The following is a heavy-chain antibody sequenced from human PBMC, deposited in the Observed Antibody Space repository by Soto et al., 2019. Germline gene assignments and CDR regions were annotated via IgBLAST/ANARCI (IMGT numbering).Heavy chain of an antibody. Sequence: LGESLKISCKGSGYSFTSYWIGWVRQMPGKGLEWMGIIYPGDSDTRYSPSFQGQVTISTDKSISTAYLQWSSLKASDTAMYYCARSIVGASGDPYYFDYWGQGTLVTVSS. CDR1: GYSFTSYW. CDR2: IYPGDSDT. D-gene: IGHD1-26*01. CDR3: ARSIVGASGDPYYFDY. V-gene: IGHV5-51*01. J-gene: IGHJ4*02.